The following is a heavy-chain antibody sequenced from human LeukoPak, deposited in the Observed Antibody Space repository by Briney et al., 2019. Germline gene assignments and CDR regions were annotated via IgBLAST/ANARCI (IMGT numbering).Heavy chain of an antibody. CDR2: IKQDGSEK. CDR3: ARVSPKSSYDFWSGYFSYCYMDV. J-gene: IGHJ6*03. CDR1: GFTFSSYW. Sequence: GGSLRLSCAASGFTFSSYWMSWVRQAPGKGLEWVANIKQDGSEKYYVDSVKGRFTISRDNAKNSLYLQMNSRRAEDTAVYYCARVSPKSSYDFWSGYFSYCYMDVWGKGTTVTVSS. V-gene: IGHV3-7*01. D-gene: IGHD3-3*01.